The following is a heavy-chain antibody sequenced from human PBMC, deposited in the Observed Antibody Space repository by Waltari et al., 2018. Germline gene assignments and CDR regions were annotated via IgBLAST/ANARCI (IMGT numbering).Heavy chain of an antibody. J-gene: IGHJ4*02. V-gene: IGHV4-61*02. D-gene: IGHD6-19*01. CDR2: IYTSGST. CDR1: GGSISSGSYY. Sequence: QVQLQESGPGLVKPSQTLSLTCTVSGGSISSGSYYWSWIRQPAGKGLEWIGRIYTSGSTNSNPSLKSRVTISVDTSKNQFSLKLSAVTAADTAVYYCARGSFGQWLVRRRGFDYWGQGTLVTVSS. CDR3: ARGSFGQWLVRRRGFDY.